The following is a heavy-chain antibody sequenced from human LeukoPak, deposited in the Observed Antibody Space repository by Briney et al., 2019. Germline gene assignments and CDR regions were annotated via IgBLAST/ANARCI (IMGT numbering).Heavy chain of an antibody. CDR1: GGTFSSYA. J-gene: IGHJ4*02. Sequence: SCKASGGTFSSYAMHWVRQAPGKGLEWVAVISYDGSNKYYADSVKGRFTISRDNSKNTLYLQMNSLRAEDTAVYYCASVAPKWELAYYFDYWGQGTLVTVSS. V-gene: IGHV3-30-3*01. CDR3: ASVAPKWELAYYFDY. D-gene: IGHD1-26*01. CDR2: ISYDGSNK.